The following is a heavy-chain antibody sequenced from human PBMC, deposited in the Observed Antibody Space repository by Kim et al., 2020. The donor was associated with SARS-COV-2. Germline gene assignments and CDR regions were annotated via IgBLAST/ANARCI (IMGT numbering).Heavy chain of an antibody. CDR1: GFTFSTYN. CDR2: ISTTSSHI. Sequence: GGSLRLSCAVSGFTFSTYNMNWVRQAPGKGLEWLSSISTTSSHIYYADSVKGRFTVSRDNAKNSLYLQMNSLRAEDTAVYYCARDRGSGDHMSFGYWGRGTLVTVSS. D-gene: IGHD3-10*01. CDR3: ARDRGSGDHMSFGY. V-gene: IGHV3-21*01. J-gene: IGHJ4*02.